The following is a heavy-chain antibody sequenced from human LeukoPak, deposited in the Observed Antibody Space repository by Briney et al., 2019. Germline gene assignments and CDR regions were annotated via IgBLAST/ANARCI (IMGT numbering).Heavy chain of an antibody. CDR1: GHTFTSYD. Sequence: ASVKVSCKASGHTFTSYDINWVRQATGQGLEWRGWMNPDSGNTGYAQKFQGRVTMTRNPSISTAYMELSSLTSEDTAVYYCARRIAAAGVGIVYWGQGTLVTVSS. CDR3: ARRIAAAGVGIVY. V-gene: IGHV1-8*01. J-gene: IGHJ4*02. D-gene: IGHD6-13*01. CDR2: MNPDSGNT.